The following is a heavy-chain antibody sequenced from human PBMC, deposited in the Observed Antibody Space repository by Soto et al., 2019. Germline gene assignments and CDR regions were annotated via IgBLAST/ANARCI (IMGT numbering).Heavy chain of an antibody. J-gene: IGHJ5*02. Sequence: ASVKVSCKASGYSFTGYFMFWVRQAPGQGLEWMGWISAYNGNTNYAQKLQGRVTMTTDTSTSTAYMELRSLRSGDTAVYYCARAWSGSSPNNWFDPWGQGTLVTVSS. V-gene: IGHV1-18*04. D-gene: IGHD6-6*01. CDR1: GYSFTGYF. CDR2: ISAYNGNT. CDR3: ARAWSGSSPNNWFDP.